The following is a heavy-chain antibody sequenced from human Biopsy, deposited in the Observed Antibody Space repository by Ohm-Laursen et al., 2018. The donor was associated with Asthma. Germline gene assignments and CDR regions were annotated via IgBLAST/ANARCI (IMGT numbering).Heavy chain of an antibody. V-gene: IGHV1-18*01. J-gene: IGHJ6*02. Sequence: SVKVSCKPSGYTFDSAGITWVRQAPGQGLEWMGWISVYNGNTKVAQELQDRVTMITDTSTSTAYMELRSLRSDDTAVYLCARAVDYSHYYGIDVWGQGTTVTVS. CDR1: GYTFDSAG. CDR3: ARAVDYSHYYGIDV. CDR2: ISVYNGNT. D-gene: IGHD3-10*01.